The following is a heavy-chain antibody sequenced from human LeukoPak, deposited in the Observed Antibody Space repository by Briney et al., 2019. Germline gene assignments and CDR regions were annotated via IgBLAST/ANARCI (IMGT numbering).Heavy chain of an antibody. CDR2: IYYSGST. J-gene: IGHJ4*02. CDR3: ARQVGYSSGWYIY. CDR1: GGSISTYY. V-gene: IGHV4-59*08. D-gene: IGHD6-19*01. Sequence: SGTLSLTCTVSGGSISTYYWSWIRQPPGKGLEWIGPIYYSGSTNYNPSLKSRVTISVDTSNNQFSLKLTSVTAADTAVYYCARQVGYSSGWYIYWGQGTLVTVSS.